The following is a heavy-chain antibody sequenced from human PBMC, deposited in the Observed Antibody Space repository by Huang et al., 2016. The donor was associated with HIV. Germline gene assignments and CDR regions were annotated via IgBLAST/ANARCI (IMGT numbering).Heavy chain of an antibody. D-gene: IGHD1-26*01. V-gene: IGHV3-23*01. CDR2: VSGGGQNT. J-gene: IGHJ3*01. CDR3: ALAVWELVGAFDV. Sequence: AASGFTFKEYGMSWVRQAPGKGLEWVASVSGGGQNTFYADSVKGRFTISRDKSKNTLFLLINTLRAEDTAVYYCALAVWELVGAFDVWGQGTTVIVSS. CDR1: GFTFKEYG.